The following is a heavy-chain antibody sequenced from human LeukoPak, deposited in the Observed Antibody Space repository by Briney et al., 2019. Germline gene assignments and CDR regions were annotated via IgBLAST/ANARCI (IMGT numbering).Heavy chain of an antibody. CDR2: INTCNGNT. CDR1: GYTFTSYA. CDR3: VRGGSGWYEDY. V-gene: IGHV1-18*01. Sequence: ASVKVSCKASGYTFTSYAISWVRQAPGQGLQWMGWINTCNGNTNYAQKLQGRVTMTTDTPTSAAYMELRSLRSDDTAVYYCVRGGSGWYEDYWGQGTLVTVSS. J-gene: IGHJ4*02. D-gene: IGHD6-19*01.